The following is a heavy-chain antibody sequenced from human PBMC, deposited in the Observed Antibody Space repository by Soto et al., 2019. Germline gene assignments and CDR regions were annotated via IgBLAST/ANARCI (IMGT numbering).Heavy chain of an antibody. CDR2: TNAGNGNT. CDR3: ARDLKYSSSPGFDY. CDR1: GYTFTSYA. D-gene: IGHD6-6*01. V-gene: IGHV1-3*01. J-gene: IGHJ4*02. Sequence: ASVKVSCNASGYTFTSYAMHWARQAPGQRLEWMGWTNAGNGNTKYSQKFQGRVTITRDTSASTPYMELSSLRSEDTAVYYCARDLKYSSSPGFDYWGQGTLVTVSS.